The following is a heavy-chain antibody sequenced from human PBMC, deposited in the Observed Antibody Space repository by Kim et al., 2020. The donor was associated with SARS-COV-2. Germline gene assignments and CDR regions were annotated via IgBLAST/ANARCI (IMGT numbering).Heavy chain of an antibody. V-gene: IGHV1-46*01. CDR3: ARDSPGSRYSGSYHGAFDY. D-gene: IGHD1-26*01. Sequence: ASVKVSCKASGYTFTSYYMHWVRQAPGQGLEWMGIINPSGGSTSYAQKFQGRVTMTRDTSTSTVYMELSSLRSEDTAVYYCARDSPGSRYSGSYHGAFDYWGQGTLVTVSS. CDR2: INPSGGST. CDR1: GYTFTSYY. J-gene: IGHJ4*02.